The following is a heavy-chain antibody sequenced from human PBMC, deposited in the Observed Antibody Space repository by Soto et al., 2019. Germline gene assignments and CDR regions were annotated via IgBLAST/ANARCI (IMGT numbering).Heavy chain of an antibody. CDR1: GYTFTSYG. V-gene: IGHV1-18*01. CDR2: ISAYNGNT. J-gene: IGHJ4*02. D-gene: IGHD3-10*01. CDR3: VREEEVLRGVVSFAY. Sequence: QVQMVQSGTEVKKPGASVKVSCKASGYTFTSYGLSWVRQAPGQGLEWMGWISAYNGNTKYAQKVQDRVTMTTDTPTNTAYMELRSLRSDDTAVYYCVREEEVLRGVVSFAYWGQGTLVTVSS.